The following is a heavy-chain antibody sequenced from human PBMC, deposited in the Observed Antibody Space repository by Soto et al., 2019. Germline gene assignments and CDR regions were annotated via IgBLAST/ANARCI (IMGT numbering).Heavy chain of an antibody. J-gene: IGHJ5*02. CDR1: GFIFSSYA. CDR2: ISDDGSSK. V-gene: IGHV3-30-3*01. Sequence: QVQLVESGGGVVQPGRSLRLSCAASGFIFSSYAMHWVRQAPGKGLEWVALISDDGSSKYYADSVKGRFTISRDNSKNTLYLQMNSLSAEDTAVYYCTRADLTVTLSVFDPWGQETLVTVSS. CDR3: TRADLTVTLSVFDP. D-gene: IGHD4-17*01.